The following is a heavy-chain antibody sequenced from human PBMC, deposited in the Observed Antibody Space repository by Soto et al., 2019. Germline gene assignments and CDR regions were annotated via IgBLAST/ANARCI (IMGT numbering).Heavy chain of an antibody. V-gene: IGHV1-18*01. Sequence: QVQLVQSGGEVKKPGASVKVSCKASGYTFTNYGVNWVRQAPGQGLEWMGWINTYNGNTNYAQRLQGRVTLTTDTSTLTVYMELRSLTSDDTAVYYCAGGSSPVDFDYWGQGTLVTVSS. J-gene: IGHJ4*02. CDR2: INTYNGNT. CDR1: GYTFTNYG. CDR3: AGGSSPVDFDY. D-gene: IGHD6-13*01.